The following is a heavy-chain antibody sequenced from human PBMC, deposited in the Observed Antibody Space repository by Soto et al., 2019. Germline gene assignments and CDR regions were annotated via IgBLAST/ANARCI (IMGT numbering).Heavy chain of an antibody. J-gene: IGHJ5*02. D-gene: IGHD1-1*01. V-gene: IGHV4-31*03. Sequence: QVQLQESGPGLVKPSQTLSLTCTVSGVSISNGNYYWSGIRQLPGKGLEWIGNIYYIGSTSYNPSLNSRVTISIDTSKNPFSLKLRSVVAADTAMYYCAKNGTTRPWFYPWGQGTLVTYSS. CDR3: AKNGTTRPWFYP. CDR2: IYYIGST. CDR1: GVSISNGNYY.